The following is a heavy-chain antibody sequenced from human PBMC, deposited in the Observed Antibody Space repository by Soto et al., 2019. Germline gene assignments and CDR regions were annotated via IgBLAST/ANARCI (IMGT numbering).Heavy chain of an antibody. V-gene: IGHV3-53*01. CDR1: GFTVSSNY. Sequence: GGSLRLSCAASGFTVSSNYMSWVRQAPGKGLEWVSVIYSGGSTYYADSVKGRFTISRDNSKNTLYLQMNSLRAEDTAVYYCARETMLDSPDAFDIWGQGTMVTVSS. CDR3: ARETMLDSPDAFDI. D-gene: IGHD3-10*02. CDR2: IYSGGST. J-gene: IGHJ3*02.